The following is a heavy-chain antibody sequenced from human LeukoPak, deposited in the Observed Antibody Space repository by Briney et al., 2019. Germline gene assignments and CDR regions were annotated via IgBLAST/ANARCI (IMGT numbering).Heavy chain of an antibody. CDR2: ISWNSGSI. J-gene: IGHJ4*02. D-gene: IGHD2-2*03. CDR3: AKDSGYWSQVDY. CDR1: GNYW. V-gene: IGHV3-9*01. Sequence: GGSLRLSCAASGNYWMHWVRQAPGKGLVWVSGISWNSGSIGYADSVKGRFTISRDNAKNSLYLQMNSLRAEDTALYYCAKDSGYWSQVDYWGQGTLDTVSS.